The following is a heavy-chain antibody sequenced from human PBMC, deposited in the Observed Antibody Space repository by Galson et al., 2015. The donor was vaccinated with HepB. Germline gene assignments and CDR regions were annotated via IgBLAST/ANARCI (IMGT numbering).Heavy chain of an antibody. V-gene: IGHV3-30-3*01. CDR1: GVSFNNYA. CDR3: ARGSYEFGASIGPGFDY. Sequence: FLRLPYAVSGVSFNNYAMDWVRQAPGKGLEWVAIISYDGSNKYYADSVKGRFTISRDNSQNTVYLQMNSLRAEDTAMYYCARGSYEFGASIGPGFDYWVQGTLVTVSS. CDR2: ISYDGSNK. J-gene: IGHJ4*02. D-gene: IGHD3-10*01.